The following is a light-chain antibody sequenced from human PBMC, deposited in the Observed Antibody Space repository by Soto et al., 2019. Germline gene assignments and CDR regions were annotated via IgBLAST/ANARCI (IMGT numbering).Light chain of an antibody. CDR1: QSISAH. J-gene: IGKJ2*01. CDR3: QQSYSTPFYT. CDR2: AAS. Sequence: DIPMTQSPSSLSASVGDRVTITCRASQSISAHLNWYQQKPGKAPKVLIYAASTLQSGVPPRFSGSGSGTDFTLTISSLQPEDFATYYCQQSYSTPFYTFGQGTKVEIK. V-gene: IGKV1-39*01.